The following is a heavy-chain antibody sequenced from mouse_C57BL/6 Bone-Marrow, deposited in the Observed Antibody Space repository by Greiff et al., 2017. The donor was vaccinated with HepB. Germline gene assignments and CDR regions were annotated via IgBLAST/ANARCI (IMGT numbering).Heavy chain of an antibody. V-gene: IGHV7-3*01. CDR3: ARSTESSHYYAMDY. CDR1: GFTFTDYY. Sequence: EVKVVEFGGGLVQPGGSLSLSCAASGFTFTDYYMSWVRQPPGKALEWLGFIRNKANGYTTEYSASVKGRFTISRDNSQSILYLQMNALRAKDSATYYSARSTESSHYYAMDYWGQGTSVTVSS. CDR2: IRNKANGYTT. J-gene: IGHJ4*01.